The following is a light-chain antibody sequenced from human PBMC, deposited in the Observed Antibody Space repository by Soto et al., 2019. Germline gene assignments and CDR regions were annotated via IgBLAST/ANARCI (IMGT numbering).Light chain of an antibody. V-gene: IGKV1-33*01. CDR2: GAS. Sequence: DIQMTQSPSSLSASVGARVSITCQASEAIRTSLSWFQHKPGRAPKLLIYGASYLDTGLPSRFRGSGSGTDFTLTISSLQPEDIATYYCQHYNNLPPFTFGPGTIVDIK. J-gene: IGKJ3*01. CDR1: EAIRTS. CDR3: QHYNNLPPFT.